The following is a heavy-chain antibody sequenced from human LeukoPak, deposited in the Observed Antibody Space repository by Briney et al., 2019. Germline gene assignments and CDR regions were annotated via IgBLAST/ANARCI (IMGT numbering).Heavy chain of an antibody. J-gene: IGHJ4*02. CDR2: IWYDGSNK. Sequence: QPGGPLRLSCAASGFTFSSYGMHWVRQAPGKGLEWVAVIWYDGSNKYYADSVKGRFTISRDNSKNTLYLQMNSLRAEDTAVYYCARALRFLEWLPHYWGQGTLVTVSS. D-gene: IGHD3-3*01. V-gene: IGHV3-33*01. CDR3: ARALRFLEWLPHY. CDR1: GFTFSSYG.